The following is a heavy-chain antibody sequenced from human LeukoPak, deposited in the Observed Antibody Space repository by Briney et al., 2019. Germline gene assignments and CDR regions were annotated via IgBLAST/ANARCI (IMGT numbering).Heavy chain of an antibody. Sequence: GGSLRLSCAASGFTFSTYAMSWVRQAAGKGLEWVSLISGSGGGTYYADSVKGRFTISRDNSKNTLYLQMNSLSAEDTAVYYCVTYDFDYWGQGTLVTVSS. D-gene: IGHD3-22*01. CDR3: VTYDFDY. CDR1: GFTFSTYA. V-gene: IGHV3-23*01. CDR2: ISGSGGGT. J-gene: IGHJ4*02.